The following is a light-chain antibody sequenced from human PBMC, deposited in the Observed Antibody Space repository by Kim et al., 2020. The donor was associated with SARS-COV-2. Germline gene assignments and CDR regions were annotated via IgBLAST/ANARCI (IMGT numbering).Light chain of an antibody. V-gene: IGKV3-15*01. CDR3: QQYNNWPWT. CDR1: QSVTSN. J-gene: IGKJ1*01. CDR2: GAS. Sequence: EVMMTQPPATLSVSPGDGATLSCRASQSVTSNLAWYQQKPGQTPRLLIYGASTRATGVPARFSGSGSGTEFTLTISSLQSEDFAVYYCQQYNNWPWTFGQGTKVDIK.